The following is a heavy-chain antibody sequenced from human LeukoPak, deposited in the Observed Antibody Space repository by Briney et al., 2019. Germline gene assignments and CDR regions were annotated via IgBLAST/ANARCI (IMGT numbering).Heavy chain of an antibody. CDR1: GGSFSGYY. CDR3: ARDYDILTGYYTANDAFDI. D-gene: IGHD3-9*01. J-gene: IGHJ3*02. V-gene: IGHV4-34*01. Sequence: SETLSLTCAVYGGSFSGYYWSWIRQPPGKGLEWIGEINHRGSTNYNPSLKSRVTISVDTSKNQFSLKLSSVTAADTAVYYCARDYDILTGYYTANDAFDIWGQGTMVTVSS. CDR2: INHRGST.